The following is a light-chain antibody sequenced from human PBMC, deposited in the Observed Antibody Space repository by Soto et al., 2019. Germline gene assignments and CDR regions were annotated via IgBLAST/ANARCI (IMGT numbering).Light chain of an antibody. CDR3: QQYNSWPPKFT. CDR2: GAS. J-gene: IGKJ2*01. CDR1: QSVRSN. Sequence: EIVMTQSPATLSVSPGERATLSCRASQSVRSNLAWYQQEPGQPPRLLIYGASTRATGIPARFSGSGSGTEFTLTISSLQSEDFAVYYCQQYNSWPPKFTFGQGTKLEIK. V-gene: IGKV3-15*01.